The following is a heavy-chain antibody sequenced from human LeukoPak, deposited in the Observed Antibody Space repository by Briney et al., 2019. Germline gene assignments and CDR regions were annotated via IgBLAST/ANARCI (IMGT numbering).Heavy chain of an antibody. CDR2: INPSGGST. CDR1: GYIFTNYY. J-gene: IGHJ4*02. V-gene: IGHV1-46*01. Sequence: ASVKVSCKASGYIFTNYYMHWVRQAPGQGLEWMGTINPSGGSTTYAQKFQGRVTMTRDTSTSTVYMDLSSLRSEDTAVYYCARDHGSAYYRAPRHWGQGTLVTVSS. D-gene: IGHD3-10*01. CDR3: ARDHGSAYYRAPRH.